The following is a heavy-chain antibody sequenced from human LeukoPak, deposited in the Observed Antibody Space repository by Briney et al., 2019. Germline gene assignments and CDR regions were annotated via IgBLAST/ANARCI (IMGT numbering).Heavy chain of an antibody. CDR3: ARGQHYDFWSGYYTSADAFDI. J-gene: IGHJ3*02. Sequence: GGSLRLSCAASGFTFSSYSMNWVRQAPGKGLEWVSSISSSSSYIYYADSVKGRFTISRDNAKNSLYLQMNSLRAEDTAVYYCARGQHYDFWSGYYTSADAFDIWGQGTMVTVSS. CDR1: GFTFSSYS. D-gene: IGHD3-3*01. CDR2: ISSSSSYI. V-gene: IGHV3-21*01.